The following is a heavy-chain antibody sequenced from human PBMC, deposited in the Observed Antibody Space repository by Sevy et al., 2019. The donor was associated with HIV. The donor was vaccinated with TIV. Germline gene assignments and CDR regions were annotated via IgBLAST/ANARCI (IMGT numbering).Heavy chain of an antibody. CDR3: ARAGDYSKHYYYYYMDV. CDR2: IIPIFGTA. D-gene: IGHD4-4*01. CDR1: GGTFSSYA. Sequence: ASVKVSCKASGGTFSSYAISWVRQAPGQGLEWMGGIIPIFGTANYAQKFQGRVTITADESTSTAYMDLSSLRSEDTAVYYCARAGDYSKHYYYYYMDVWGKGTTVTVSS. J-gene: IGHJ6*03. V-gene: IGHV1-69*13.